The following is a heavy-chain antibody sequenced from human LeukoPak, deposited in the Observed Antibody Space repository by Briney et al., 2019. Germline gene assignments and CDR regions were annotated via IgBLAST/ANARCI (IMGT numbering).Heavy chain of an antibody. CDR3: ARGNGGKQGYYDFWSGSTRRGPYRKRSYYYYMDV. D-gene: IGHD3-3*01. V-gene: IGHV1-2*02. CDR1: GYSFTGYY. J-gene: IGHJ6*03. CDR2: INPNSGVT. Sequence: ASVKVSCKASGYSFTGYYMHWVRQAPGQGLEWMGWINPNSGVTNYAQKFQGRVTMTRDTSISTAYMELSSLRSEDTAVYYCARGNGGKQGYYDFWSGSTRRGPYRKRSYYYYMDVWGKGTTVTVSS.